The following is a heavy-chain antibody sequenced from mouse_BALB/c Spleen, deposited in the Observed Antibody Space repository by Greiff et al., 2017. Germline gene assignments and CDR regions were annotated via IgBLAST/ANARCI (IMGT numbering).Heavy chain of an antibody. V-gene: IGHV5-6-5*01. CDR3: ARLLYAMDY. CDR2: ISSGGST. Sequence: EVMLVESGGGLVKPGGSLKLSCAASGFTFSSYAMSWVRQTPEQRLEWVASISSGGSTYYPDSVKGRFTISRDNARNILYLHMSSLRSEDTAMYYCARLLYAMDYWGQGTSVTVSS. CDR1: GFTFSSYA. J-gene: IGHJ4*01.